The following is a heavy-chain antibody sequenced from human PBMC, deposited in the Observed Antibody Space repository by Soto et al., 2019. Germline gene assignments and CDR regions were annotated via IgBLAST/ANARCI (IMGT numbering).Heavy chain of an antibody. D-gene: IGHD4-17*01. CDR2: IYHSGST. J-gene: IGHJ3*02. Sequence: QLQLQESGSGLVTPSQTLSLTCAVSGGSISSGGYSWNWIRQPPGKGLEWIGNIYHSGSTYYNASLRSRVTISVARSKNQFSLTLTSVTAADTAVYYCGRGDYANAFDIWGQGTMVTVSS. CDR1: GGSISSGGYS. V-gene: IGHV4-30-2*01. CDR3: GRGDYANAFDI.